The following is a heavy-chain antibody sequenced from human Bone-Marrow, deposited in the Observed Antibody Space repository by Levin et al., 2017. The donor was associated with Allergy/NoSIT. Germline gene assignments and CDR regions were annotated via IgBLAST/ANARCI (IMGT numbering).Heavy chain of an antibody. Sequence: SVKVSCKVSGGTFSNSAFNWVRQAPGQGLEWMGGIIPFFGSANYPQKFQGRVTISAEESASTISMEVSSLRSEDTAMYFCARGPPTGYGMDVWGQGTTVTVSS. J-gene: IGHJ6*02. CDR1: GGTFSNSA. CDR2: IIPFFGSA. V-gene: IGHV1-69*13. CDR3: ARGPPTGYGMDV.